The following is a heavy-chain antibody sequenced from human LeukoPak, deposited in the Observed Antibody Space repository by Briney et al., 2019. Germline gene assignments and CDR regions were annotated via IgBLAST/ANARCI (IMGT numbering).Heavy chain of an antibody. J-gene: IGHJ4*02. Sequence: PSETLSLTCTVSGGSISSSSYYWGWIRQPPGKGLEWIGSIYYSGSTYYNPSLKSRVTISVDTSKNKFSLRLSSVTAADTAVYYCARRGYDFWSGTQFGYFDYWGQGTLVTVSS. D-gene: IGHD3-3*01. CDR3: ARRGYDFWSGTQFGYFDY. CDR2: IYYSGST. CDR1: GGSISSSSYY. V-gene: IGHV4-39*01.